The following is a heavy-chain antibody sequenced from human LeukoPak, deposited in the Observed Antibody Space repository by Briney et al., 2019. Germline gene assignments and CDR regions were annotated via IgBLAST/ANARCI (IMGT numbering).Heavy chain of an antibody. CDR3: ATLPPNYDSSGYSYLQDY. D-gene: IGHD3-22*01. Sequence: GGSLRLSCAASGFTFSSYSMNWVRQAPGKGLEWVSSISSSSTYIYYADSVKGRFTISRDNAKSSLYLQMNSLRAEDTAVYYCATLPPNYDSSGYSYLQDYWGQGTLVTVSS. CDR1: GFTFSSYS. V-gene: IGHV3-21*01. CDR2: ISSSSTYI. J-gene: IGHJ4*02.